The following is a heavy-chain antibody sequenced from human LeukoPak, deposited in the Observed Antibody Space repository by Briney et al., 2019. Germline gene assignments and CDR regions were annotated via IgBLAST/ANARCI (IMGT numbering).Heavy chain of an antibody. Sequence: ASVKVSCKASGYTFTSYFMHGLRQPPGQGLKGMGVVNPSSGSTTCSQKFQGRVTMTRDTSTSTVYMDLGSLRSDDTAVYYCARAVGPRGGNWFDPWGQGTLVTVSS. CDR3: ARAVGPRGGNWFDP. J-gene: IGHJ5*02. CDR2: VNPSSGST. CDR1: GYTFTSYF. D-gene: IGHD1-26*01. V-gene: IGHV1-46*01.